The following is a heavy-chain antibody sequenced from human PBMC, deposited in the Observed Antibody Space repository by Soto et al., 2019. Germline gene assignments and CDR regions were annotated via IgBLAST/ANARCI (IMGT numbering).Heavy chain of an antibody. D-gene: IGHD3-16*01. Sequence: SETLSLTCNVSGGSISNYYWTWIRQSPEKGLEWIGYMYYNGNINYNPSLKSRVTISIDTSKNQFSLTLKSVSAADTAVYYCASGGNWFDPWGQGVLVTVS. CDR3: ASGGNWFDP. V-gene: IGHV4-59*01. CDR2: MYYNGNI. CDR1: GGSISNYY. J-gene: IGHJ5*02.